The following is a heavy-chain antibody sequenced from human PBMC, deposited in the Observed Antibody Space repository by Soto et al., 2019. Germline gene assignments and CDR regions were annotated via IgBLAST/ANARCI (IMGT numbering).Heavy chain of an antibody. V-gene: IGHV4-30-2*01. CDR2: ISQTRST. J-gene: IGHJ5*02. D-gene: IGHD3-10*01. Sequence: TSETLSLTCAVSGGSITSGNSYSWSWIRQPPGKGLEWIGSISQTRSTSYNPSLKSRGTMSVDKSKNQFSLKLSSVTAADLGGYSCARAVAPYFGTWFDPFGQVTMVAVSS. CDR1: GGSITSGNSYS. CDR3: ARAVAPYFGTWFDP.